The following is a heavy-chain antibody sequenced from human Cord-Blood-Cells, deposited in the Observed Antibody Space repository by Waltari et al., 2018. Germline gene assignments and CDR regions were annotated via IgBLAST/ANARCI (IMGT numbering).Heavy chain of an antibody. D-gene: IGHD1-20*01. CDR2: KSYDGSNK. Sequence: QVQLVESGGGVVQPGRSLRLSCAASGFTFSSYAMHWVRQVPGKGVGGVAVKSYDGSNKYYADSVKGQFTISRDNSKNALYLQMNSLRAEDTAVYYCAREGVTGTYFDYWGQGTLVTVSS. CDR3: AREGVTGTYFDY. J-gene: IGHJ4*02. CDR1: GFTFSSYA. V-gene: IGHV3-30-3*01.